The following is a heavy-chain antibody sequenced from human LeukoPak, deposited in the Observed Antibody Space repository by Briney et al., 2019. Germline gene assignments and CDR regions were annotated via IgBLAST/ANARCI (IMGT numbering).Heavy chain of an antibody. D-gene: IGHD2-15*01. Sequence: GGSLRLSCVASGFTFNNYEMNWVRQAPGKGLEWVSHISSSGSNKYDADSVKGRFTISRDNSKNTLYLQMNSLRAEDTAVYYCARGPNIVVVVAATPLGGTGFDYWGQGTLVTVSS. CDR1: GFTFNNYE. CDR2: ISSSGSNK. V-gene: IGHV3-48*03. J-gene: IGHJ4*02. CDR3: ARGPNIVVVVAATPLGGTGFDY.